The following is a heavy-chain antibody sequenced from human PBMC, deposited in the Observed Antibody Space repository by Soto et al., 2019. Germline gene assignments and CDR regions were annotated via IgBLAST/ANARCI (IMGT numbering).Heavy chain of an antibody. CDR2: ITDVGSSE. V-gene: IGHV3-30*18. Sequence: QVLLVESGGGVAQPGISLRLSCTASGFTFSNYGIHWVRQAPGQGLEWVAIITDVGSSEYYADSVKGRFTISRDKSKNSVYLQRNRLRAEDTALYYCAKASRGFRDYPAYWGQGTLVTVAS. CDR3: AKASRGFRDYPAY. D-gene: IGHD5-12*01. CDR1: GFTFSNYG. J-gene: IGHJ4*02.